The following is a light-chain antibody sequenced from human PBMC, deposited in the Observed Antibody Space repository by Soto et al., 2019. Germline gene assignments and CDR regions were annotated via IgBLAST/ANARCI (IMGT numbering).Light chain of an antibody. Sequence: EIVSTQSPDTLSLSPGERATLSCRASQSVSSYLAWYQQKPGQAPRLLIYDASNRATGIPARFSGSGSGTDFTLTISSLEPEDFAVYYCQQRSNWPRTFGQGTKVDIK. CDR1: QSVSSY. J-gene: IGKJ1*01. CDR2: DAS. CDR3: QQRSNWPRT. V-gene: IGKV3-11*01.